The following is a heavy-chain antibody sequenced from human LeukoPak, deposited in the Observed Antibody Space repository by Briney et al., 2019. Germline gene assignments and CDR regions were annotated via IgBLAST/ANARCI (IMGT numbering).Heavy chain of an antibody. Sequence: GESLKISCKGSGYTFTSYWIGWVRQMPGKGLEWMGIIYPGVSDTRYSPSFQGQVTMSADKSISTAYLQWSSLRASDTAMYYCARPYNSGWLKAFDIWGQGTMVTVSS. V-gene: IGHV5-51*01. CDR3: ARPYNSGWLKAFDI. D-gene: IGHD6-19*01. CDR1: GYTFTSYW. J-gene: IGHJ3*02. CDR2: IYPGVSDT.